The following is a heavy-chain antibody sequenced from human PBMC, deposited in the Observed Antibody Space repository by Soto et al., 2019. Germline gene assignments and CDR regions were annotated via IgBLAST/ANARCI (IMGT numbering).Heavy chain of an antibody. D-gene: IGHD2-15*01. V-gene: IGHV3-21*01. CDR3: AKDSKSVVAATPGGYNWFDP. J-gene: IGHJ5*02. CDR2: ISSSSTYI. CDR1: GFTFSSYS. Sequence: GGSLRLSCAASGFTFSSYSMNWVRQAPGKGLEWVSSISSSSTYIYYANSVKGRFTISRDHAKNSLYLQMNSLRAEDTAVYYCAKDSKSVVAATPGGYNWFDPWGQGTLVTVSS.